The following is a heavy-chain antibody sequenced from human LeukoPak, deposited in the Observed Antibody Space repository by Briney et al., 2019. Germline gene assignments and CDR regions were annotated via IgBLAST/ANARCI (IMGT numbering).Heavy chain of an antibody. D-gene: IGHD3-22*01. V-gene: IGHV4-4*07. CDR3: ARGMDMTSIAGYYSFGH. Sequence: PSETLSLTCTVSVGSIRGYYWTWIRQPAGKGLEWIGRIYSSGTAYYNPSLESRVTISLDTSSNQFSLKVTSMTAADTAVYYCARGMDMTSIAGYYSFGHWGQGILVSVSS. J-gene: IGHJ4*02. CDR1: VGSIRGYY. CDR2: IYSSGTA.